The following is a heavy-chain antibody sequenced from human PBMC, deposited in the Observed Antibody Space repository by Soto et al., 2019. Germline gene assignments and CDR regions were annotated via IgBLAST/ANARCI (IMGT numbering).Heavy chain of an antibody. D-gene: IGHD1-1*01. Sequence: SETLSLTCTVSGGSISSGGYYWSWIRQHPGKGLEWIGYIYYSGSTYYNPSLKSRVTISVDTSKNQFSLKLSSVTAADTAVYYCAREELESFDYWGQGTLVTVSS. CDR1: GGSISSGGYY. J-gene: IGHJ4*02. CDR2: IYYSGST. CDR3: AREELESFDY. V-gene: IGHV4-31*03.